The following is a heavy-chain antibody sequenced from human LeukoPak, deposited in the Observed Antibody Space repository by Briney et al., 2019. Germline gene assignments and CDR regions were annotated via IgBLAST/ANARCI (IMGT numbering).Heavy chain of an antibody. V-gene: IGHV3-21*01. J-gene: IGHJ1*01. Sequence: PGGSLRLSCAASGFTFSSYSMNCVRQAPGKGLEWVSSISSSSSYIYYADSVKGRFTISRDNAKNSLYLQMNSLRAEDTAVYYCARDWPTIAAAGTIPEYFQHWGQGTLVTVSS. CDR1: GFTFSSYS. CDR3: ARDWPTIAAAGTIPEYFQH. CDR2: ISSSSSYI. D-gene: IGHD6-13*01.